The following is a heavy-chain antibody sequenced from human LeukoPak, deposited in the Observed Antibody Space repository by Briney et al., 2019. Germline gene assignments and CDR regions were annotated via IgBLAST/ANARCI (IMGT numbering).Heavy chain of an antibody. Sequence: SETLSLTCTDSGGSNSSYYWSWIRQPAGKGLEWLGRIYTTGSSNYNPSLKSRVTMSVDTSKNQFSLKLSSVTAADTAVYYCARDNPVAGNRGIDYWGQGTLVTVSS. CDR2: IYTTGSS. CDR1: GGSNSSYY. D-gene: IGHD6-19*01. J-gene: IGHJ4*02. CDR3: ARDNPVAGNRGIDY. V-gene: IGHV4-4*07.